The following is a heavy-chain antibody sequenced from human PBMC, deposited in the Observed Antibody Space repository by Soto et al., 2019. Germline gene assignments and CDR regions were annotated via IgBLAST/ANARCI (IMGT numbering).Heavy chain of an antibody. J-gene: IGHJ5*02. Sequence: SEALSLTCTVPGASISGFYWSWIRKSAGKGLEWIGRIYATGTTDYNPSLKSRVMMSVDTSKKQFSLKLRSVTAADTAVYYCVRDGTKTLRDWFDPWGQGISVTVSS. CDR3: VRDGTKTLRDWFDP. CDR1: GASISGFY. V-gene: IGHV4-4*07. D-gene: IGHD1-1*01. CDR2: IYATGTT.